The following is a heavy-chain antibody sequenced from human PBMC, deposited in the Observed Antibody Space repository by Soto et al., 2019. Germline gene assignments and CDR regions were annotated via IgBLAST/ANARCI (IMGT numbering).Heavy chain of an antibody. D-gene: IGHD6-19*01. J-gene: IGHJ4*02. Sequence: PSETLSHTCTVSGGSISSYYWSWIRQPPGKGLEWIGYIYYSGSTNYNPSLKSRVTISVDTSKNQFSLKLSSVTAADTAVYYCARLLPGYSSGWYYFDYWGQGTLVTVSS. CDR2: IYYSGST. CDR3: ARLLPGYSSGWYYFDY. CDR1: GGSISSYY. V-gene: IGHV4-59*01.